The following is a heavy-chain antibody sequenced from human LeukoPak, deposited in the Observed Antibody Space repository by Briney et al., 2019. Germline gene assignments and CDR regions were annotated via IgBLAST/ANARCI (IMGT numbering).Heavy chain of an antibody. CDR1: GFTVSGNY. V-gene: IGHV3-66*01. CDR3: ARDRPYGGVGDFDY. D-gene: IGHD3-16*01. Sequence: PGGSLRLSCAVFGFTVSGNYMSWVRQAPRKGVEWVSAIYTDGNTHYAGSVKGRFTISRDSFKNTLYLQMNSLRAEDTAVYYCARDRPYGGVGDFDYWGQGTLVTVSS. CDR2: IYTDGNT. J-gene: IGHJ4*02.